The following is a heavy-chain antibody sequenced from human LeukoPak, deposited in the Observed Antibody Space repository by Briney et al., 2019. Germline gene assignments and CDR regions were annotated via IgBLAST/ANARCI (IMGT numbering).Heavy chain of an antibody. CDR2: IYHSGGT. CDR3: ARETRIVVVPAASFDY. J-gene: IGHJ4*02. Sequence: SETLSLTCTVSGGTINDASWNWIRKPPGQGLEWIGYIYHSGGTNYNPSLKSRVTISLDTSKNQFSLKLSSVTAADTAVYYCARETRIVVVPAASFDYWGQGTLVTVSS. V-gene: IGHV4-59*01. CDR1: GGTINDAS. D-gene: IGHD2-2*01.